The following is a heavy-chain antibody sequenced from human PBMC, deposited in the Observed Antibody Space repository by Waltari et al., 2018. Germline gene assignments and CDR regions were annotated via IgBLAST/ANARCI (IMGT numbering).Heavy chain of an antibody. D-gene: IGHD1-7*01. CDR1: GGSISSYY. CDR2: IYTSGST. Sequence: QVQLQESGPGLVKPSETLSLNCPVSGGSISSYYWSWIRQPAGKGLEWIGRIYTSGSTNYNPSLKSRVTMSVDTSKNQFSLKLSSVTAADTAVYYCARVMGSRGNSGWFDPWGQGTLVTVSS. V-gene: IGHV4-4*07. J-gene: IGHJ5*02. CDR3: ARVMGSRGNSGWFDP.